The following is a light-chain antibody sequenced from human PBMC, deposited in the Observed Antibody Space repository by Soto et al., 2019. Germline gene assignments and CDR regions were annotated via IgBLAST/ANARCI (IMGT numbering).Light chain of an antibody. V-gene: IGKV3-11*01. CDR3: QQRTTWPALS. CDR1: QNIDSY. CDR2: DTS. J-gene: IGKJ4*01. Sequence: EIVLTQSPATLYLSPGERATLSCRASQNIDSYLAWYQQKPGQAPRLLIHDTSKRATGLPARFSGSGSGTVFTLTISSREPEDFAVYYCQQRTTWPALSFGGGTRVEV.